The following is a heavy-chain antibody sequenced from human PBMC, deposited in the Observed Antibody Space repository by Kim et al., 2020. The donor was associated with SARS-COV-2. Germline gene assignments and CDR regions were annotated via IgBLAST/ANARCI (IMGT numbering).Heavy chain of an antibody. D-gene: IGHD2-2*01. CDR3: AKEYVVPAAQVAYYGMD. V-gene: IGHV3-30*18. Sequence: GGSLRLSCAASGFTFSSYGMHWVRQAPGKGLEWVAVISYDGSNKYYADSVKGRFTISRDNSKNTLYLQMNSLRAEDTAVYYCAKEYVVPAAQVAYYGMD. J-gene: IGHJ6*01. CDR2: ISYDGSNK. CDR1: GFTFSSYG.